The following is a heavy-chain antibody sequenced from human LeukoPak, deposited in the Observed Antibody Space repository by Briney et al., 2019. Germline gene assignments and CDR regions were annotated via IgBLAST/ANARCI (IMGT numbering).Heavy chain of an antibody. CDR2: ISSGGSAI. D-gene: IGHD1-26*01. V-gene: IGHV3-48*03. CDR3: ARDFGYSYDY. Sequence: GGSLRLSCAASGFTFSSYEMNWVRQAPGKGLEWVSYISSGGSAIYYADSVKGRFTISRDNAKSSLYLQMNSLRAEDTAVYYCARDFGYSYDYWGQGTLVTVSS. J-gene: IGHJ4*02. CDR1: GFTFSSYE.